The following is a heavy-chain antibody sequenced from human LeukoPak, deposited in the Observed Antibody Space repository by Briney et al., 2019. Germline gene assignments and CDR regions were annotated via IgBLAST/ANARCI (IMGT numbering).Heavy chain of an antibody. V-gene: IGHV3-53*01. J-gene: IGHJ4*02. CDR3: ERVSMSQY. Sequence: GGSLRLSCAASGFSVSSNYMRWVRQAPRKGLEWVSVIYSGDRTYYSDSVKGRFTISRDSSKNTLYLQMNNLRVEDTAVYYCERVSMSQYWGQGTLVTVSS. CDR2: IYSGDRT. D-gene: IGHD5/OR15-5a*01. CDR1: GFSVSSNY.